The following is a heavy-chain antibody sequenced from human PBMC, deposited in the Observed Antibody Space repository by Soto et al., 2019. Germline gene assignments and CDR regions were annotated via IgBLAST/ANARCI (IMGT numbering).Heavy chain of an antibody. CDR3: ARSSGGNFGIIIEGTNWFAP. Sequence: WVRQAPGQGLELMGVINPHGGSTAYAQKFKGRVTLTRDTSASTVYMEVSSLTSEDTAMYYCARSSGGNFGIIIEGTNWFAPWGQGTLVTVSS. V-gene: IGHV1-46*01. CDR2: INPHGGST. D-gene: IGHD1-26*01. J-gene: IGHJ5*02.